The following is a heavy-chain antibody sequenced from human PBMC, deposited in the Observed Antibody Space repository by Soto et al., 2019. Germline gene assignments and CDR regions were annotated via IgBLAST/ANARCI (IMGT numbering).Heavy chain of an antibody. CDR3: ARTRNGGVADSFDS. Sequence: GSLRLSCAASGFTFSRHAIHWVRLTPGRGLEWVLAISRDGSYIYYTDSVKGRFTVSRDNSKNTVFVQMNRLIPDDTALYFCARTRNGGVADSFDSWGQGTRVTVSS. D-gene: IGHD3-3*01. J-gene: IGHJ5*01. CDR2: ISRDGSYI. V-gene: IGHV3-30*04. CDR1: GFTFSRHA.